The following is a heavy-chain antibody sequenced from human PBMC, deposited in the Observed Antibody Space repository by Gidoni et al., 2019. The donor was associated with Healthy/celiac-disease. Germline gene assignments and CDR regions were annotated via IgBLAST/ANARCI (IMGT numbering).Heavy chain of an antibody. D-gene: IGHD5-18*01. CDR3: ARTSSRRGYSYGNNFDY. CDR2: INHSGST. J-gene: IGHJ4*02. Sequence: QVQLQQWGAGLLKPSETLSLTCAVYGGSFSGYYWSWIRQPPGKGLEWIGEINHSGSTNSNPSLKSRVTISVDTSKNQFSLKLSSVTAADTAVYYCARTSSRRGYSYGNNFDYWGQGTLVTVSS. CDR1: GGSFSGYY. V-gene: IGHV4-34*01.